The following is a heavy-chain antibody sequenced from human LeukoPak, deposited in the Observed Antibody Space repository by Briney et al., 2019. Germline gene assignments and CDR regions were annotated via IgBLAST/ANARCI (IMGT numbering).Heavy chain of an antibody. CDR2: IHGDGST. V-gene: IGHV3-66*01. Sequence: GGSLRLFCAVSGFTVSSNGVSWVRQAPGKGLEWVSVIHGDGSTNYADSVKGRFTISRDNSMNTLFLQMNSLRAEDTAVYYCARWSSHGDWWGPGTLVTVSS. CDR3: ARWSSHGDW. J-gene: IGHJ4*02. CDR1: GFTVSSNG.